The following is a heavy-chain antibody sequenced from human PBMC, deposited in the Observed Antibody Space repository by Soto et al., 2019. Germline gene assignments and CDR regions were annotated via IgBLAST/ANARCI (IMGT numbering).Heavy chain of an antibody. CDR2: ISYDGSNK. CDR3: AKGDSSGYYREYFQH. D-gene: IGHD3-22*01. V-gene: IGHV3-30*18. Sequence: QVQLVESGGGVVQPGRSLRLSCAASGFTFSSYGMHWVRQAPGKGLEWVAVISYDGSNKYYADSVKGRSTISRDNSKNTLYLQMNSLRAEDTAVYYCAKGDSSGYYREYFQHWGQGTLVTVSS. CDR1: GFTFSSYG. J-gene: IGHJ1*01.